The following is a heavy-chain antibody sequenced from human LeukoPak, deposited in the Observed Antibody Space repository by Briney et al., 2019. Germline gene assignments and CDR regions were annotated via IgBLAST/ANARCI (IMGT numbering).Heavy chain of an antibody. CDR1: GFTVSSNY. CDR3: AKDRGRLYSSSCLLDY. D-gene: IGHD6-13*01. V-gene: IGHV3-66*01. J-gene: IGHJ4*02. Sequence: GGSLRLSCAASGFTVSSNYMSWVRQAPGKGLEWVSVIYSGGSTYYADSVKGRFTISRDNSKNTLYLQMNSLRAEDTAVYYCAKDRGRLYSSSCLLDYWGQGTLVTVSS. CDR2: IYSGGST.